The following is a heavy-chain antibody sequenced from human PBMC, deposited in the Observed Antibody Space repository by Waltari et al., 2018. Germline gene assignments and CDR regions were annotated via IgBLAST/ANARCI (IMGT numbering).Heavy chain of an antibody. V-gene: IGHV1-46*01. CDR1: GYPFSTFP. J-gene: IGHJ4*02. D-gene: IGHD1-26*01. CDR3: ARDVDGAPYYFDY. Sequence: HVQLVQSGSEVREPGASVKISCKASGYPFSTFPMHWVRQAPGQGLEWRGIFNPKGYCTRKAEKCQGRVTMTGETSTNTVFLEVRSLTSEDTAVYFCARDVDGAPYYFDYWGQGTLVTVSS. CDR2: FNPKGYCT.